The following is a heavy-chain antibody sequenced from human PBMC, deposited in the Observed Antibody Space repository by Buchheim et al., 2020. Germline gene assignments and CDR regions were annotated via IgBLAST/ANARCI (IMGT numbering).Heavy chain of an antibody. CDR1: GFTFSSYA. Sequence: EVQLLESGGGLVQPGGSLRLSCAASGFTFSSYAMSWVRQAPGKGLEWVSAISGSGGSTYYADSVKGRFTISRDNSKNTLYLQMNSLRAEDTAVYYCAKGWDYYDSSGYYPFRAGHTKSDYWGQGTL. D-gene: IGHD3-22*01. V-gene: IGHV3-23*01. CDR2: ISGSGGST. J-gene: IGHJ4*02. CDR3: AKGWDYYDSSGYYPFRAGHTKSDY.